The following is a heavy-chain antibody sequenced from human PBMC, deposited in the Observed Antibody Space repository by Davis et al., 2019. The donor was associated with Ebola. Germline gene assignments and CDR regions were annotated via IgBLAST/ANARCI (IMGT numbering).Heavy chain of an antibody. J-gene: IGHJ5*02. V-gene: IGHV1-2*04. CDR3: ARRRYCSGGSCPTAGNWFDP. Sequence: ASVKVSCKASGYTFTGYYMHWVRQAPGQGLEWMGWINPNSGGTNYAQKFQGWVTMTRDTSISTAYMELSRLRSDDTAVYYCARRRYCSGGSCPTAGNWFDPWGQGTLVTVSS. CDR2: INPNSGGT. CDR1: GYTFTGYY. D-gene: IGHD2-15*01.